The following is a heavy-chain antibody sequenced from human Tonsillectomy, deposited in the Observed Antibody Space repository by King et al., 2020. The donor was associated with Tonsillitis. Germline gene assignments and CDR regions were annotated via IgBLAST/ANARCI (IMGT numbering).Heavy chain of an antibody. V-gene: IGHV5-51*01. D-gene: IGHD6-13*01. CDR1: GYRFTNYW. CDR2: IYPGDSDT. CDR3: AIHPDSSSWYYAY. Sequence: VQLVESGAEVKKPGESLKISCKGSGYRFTNYWIGWVRQMPGKGLEWMGIIYPGDSDTRYSPSFQGQVTISADKSISTAYLQWSSLKASDTAMYYCAIHPDSSSWYYAYWGQGTLVTVSS. J-gene: IGHJ4*02.